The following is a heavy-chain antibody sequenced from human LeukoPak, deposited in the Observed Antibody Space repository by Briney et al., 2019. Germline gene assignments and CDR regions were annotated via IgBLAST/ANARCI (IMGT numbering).Heavy chain of an antibody. CDR2: ISGSGGST. CDR3: ATYMSGWPEYFQH. D-gene: IGHD6-19*01. V-gene: IGHV3-23*01. J-gene: IGHJ1*01. Sequence: GGSLRLSCAASGFRFSSYGMSWVRQAPGKGLEWVSAISGSGGSTYYADSVKGRFTISRDNDKNSLYLQMNSLRAEDTAVYFCATYMSGWPEYFQHWGQGTLVTVSS. CDR1: GFRFSSYG.